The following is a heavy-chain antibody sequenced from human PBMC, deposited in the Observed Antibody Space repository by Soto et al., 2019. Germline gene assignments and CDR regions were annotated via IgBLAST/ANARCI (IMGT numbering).Heavy chain of an antibody. Sequence: SVKVSCKASGGTFSSYTISWVRQAPGQGLEWMGRIIPILGIANYAQKFQGRVTITADKSTSTAYMGLSSLRSEDTAVYYCARGKDGRRAGTYYFDMDVWGKGTTVTVSS. D-gene: IGHD1-1*01. CDR3: ARGKDGRRAGTYYFDMDV. CDR2: IIPILGIA. CDR1: GGTFSSYT. J-gene: IGHJ6*03. V-gene: IGHV1-69*02.